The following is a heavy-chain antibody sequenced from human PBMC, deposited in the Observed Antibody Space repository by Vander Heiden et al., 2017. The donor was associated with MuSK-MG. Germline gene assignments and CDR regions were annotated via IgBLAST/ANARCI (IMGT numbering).Heavy chain of an antibody. CDR3: ARESRVWLLPPPCYYYYYMDV. Sequence: QVQLQQWGAGLLKPSETLSLTCAVYGGSFSGYYWSWIRTPPGKGLEWIGEINHSGSTNYNPALKSRVTISVDTSKNLFSLKLSSVTAADTAVYYCARESRVWLLPPPCYYYYYMDVWGKGTTVTVSS. V-gene: IGHV4-34*01. D-gene: IGHD3-22*01. J-gene: IGHJ6*03. CDR2: INHSGST. CDR1: GGSFSGYY.